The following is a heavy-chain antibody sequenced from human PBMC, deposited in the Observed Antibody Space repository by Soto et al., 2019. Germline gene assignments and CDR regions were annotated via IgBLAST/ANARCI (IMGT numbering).Heavy chain of an antibody. CDR2: IYYSGST. D-gene: IGHD2-15*01. CDR1: GGSISSGGYY. CDR3: AGDPGYCSGGSCYSFGWFDP. Sequence: SETLSLTCTVSGGSISSGGYYWSWIRQHPGKGLEWIGYIYYSGSTYYNPSLKSRVTISVDTSKNQFSLKLSSVTAADTAVYYCAGDPGYCSGGSCYSFGWFDPWGQGTLVTVPS. J-gene: IGHJ5*02. V-gene: IGHV4-31*03.